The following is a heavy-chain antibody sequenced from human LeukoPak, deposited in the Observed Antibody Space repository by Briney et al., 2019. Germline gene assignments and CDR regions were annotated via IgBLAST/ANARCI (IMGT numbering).Heavy chain of an antibody. J-gene: IGHJ4*02. V-gene: IGHV3-74*01. Sequence: AGGSLRLSCAASGFTFSNYWMYWVRQAPGKGLVWVSQIKSDGNITYYADSVKGRFTISRDNAKNTLFLQMNSLRAEDTAVYYCGRSGDFWSGSGVAYWGQGTLVTVSS. CDR2: IKSDGNIT. CDR3: GRSGDFWSGSGVAY. D-gene: IGHD3-3*01. CDR1: GFTFSNYW.